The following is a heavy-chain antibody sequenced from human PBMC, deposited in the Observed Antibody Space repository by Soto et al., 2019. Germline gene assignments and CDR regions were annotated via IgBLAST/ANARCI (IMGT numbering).Heavy chain of an antibody. D-gene: IGHD1-1*01. CDR3: ARANDLNAFDI. CDR2: IYSGGTT. J-gene: IGHJ3*02. Sequence: GGSLRLYCAASGVIATAKYMNWVRQTPGRVLEWVSVIYSGGTTYYADSVEGRFTISRHDSKNTLYLQMDSLRPEDTAVYYCARANDLNAFDIWGQGTMVTVSS. V-gene: IGHV3-53*04. CDR1: GVIATAKY.